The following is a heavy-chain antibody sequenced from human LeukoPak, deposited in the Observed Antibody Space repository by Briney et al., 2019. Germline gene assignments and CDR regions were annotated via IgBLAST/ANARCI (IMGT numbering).Heavy chain of an antibody. CDR1: GGSISSYY. CDR2: IYYSGST. Sequence: SETLSLTCTVSGGSISSYYWSWIRQPPGKGLEWIGYIYYSGSTNYNPSLKSRVTISVDTSKNQFSLKLSSVTAADTAVYYCARNPYYFDSSGYFYPNWFDPWGQGTLVTVSS. J-gene: IGHJ5*02. D-gene: IGHD3-22*01. CDR3: ARNPYYFDSSGYFYPNWFDP. V-gene: IGHV4-59*01.